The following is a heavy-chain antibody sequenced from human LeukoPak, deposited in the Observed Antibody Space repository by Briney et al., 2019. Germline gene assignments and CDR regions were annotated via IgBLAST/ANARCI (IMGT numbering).Heavy chain of an antibody. CDR2: ISGSGGST. CDR3: AKVMHIVVVVAMYYFDY. Sequence: PGGSLRLSCAASGFTFDDYGMSWVRQAPGKGLEWVSAISGSGGSTYYADSVKGRFTISRDNSKNTLYLQMNSLRAEDTAVYYCAKVMHIVVVVAMYYFDYWGQGTLVTVSS. D-gene: IGHD2-15*01. J-gene: IGHJ4*02. V-gene: IGHV3-23*01. CDR1: GFTFDDYG.